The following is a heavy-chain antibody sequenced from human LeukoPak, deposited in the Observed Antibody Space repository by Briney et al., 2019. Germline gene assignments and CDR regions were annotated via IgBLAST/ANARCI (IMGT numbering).Heavy chain of an antibody. CDR1: GFTFSSDN. CDR3: ARANGSYYYLEY. CDR2: ISSSSTYI. Sequence: GGSLRLSCAASGFTFSSDNMNWVRQPPGKGLEWVSSISSSSTYIYYADSVKGRFTISRDNAKNSLFLQMNSLRADDTAVYYCARANGSYYYLEYWGQGTLVTVSS. V-gene: IGHV3-21*01. D-gene: IGHD1-26*01. J-gene: IGHJ4*02.